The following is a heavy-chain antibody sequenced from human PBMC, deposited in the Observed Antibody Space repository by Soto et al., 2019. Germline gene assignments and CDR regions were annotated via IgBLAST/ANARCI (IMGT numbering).Heavy chain of an antibody. CDR2: IDWDDDK. J-gene: IGHJ6*02. D-gene: IGHD6-19*01. Sequence: GSGPTLVNPTQTLTLTCTFSGFSLSNRGMCVSWIRQPPGKALEWLALIDWDDDKYYSTSLKTRLTISKDTSKNQVVLTMTNMDPVDTATYYCARIRSVAGTRGGYYYGMDVWGQGTTVTVSS. CDR3: ARIRSVAGTRGGYYYGMDV. V-gene: IGHV2-70*01. CDR1: GFSLSNRGMC.